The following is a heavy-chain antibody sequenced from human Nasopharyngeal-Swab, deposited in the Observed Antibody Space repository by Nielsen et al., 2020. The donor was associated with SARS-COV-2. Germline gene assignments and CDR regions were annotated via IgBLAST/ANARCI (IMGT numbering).Heavy chain of an antibody. CDR1: GFTFSSYA. D-gene: IGHD5-18*01. CDR2: ISYDGSNT. V-gene: IGHV3-30-3*01. Sequence: GGSLRLSCAASGFTFSSYAMHWVRQAPGKGLEWVAVISYDGSNTYYADSVKGRFTISRDNSKNTLYLQMNSLRAEDTAVYYCARDQVDTAMVFFSYYYYYGMDVWGQGTTVTVSS. CDR3: ARDQVDTAMVFFSYYYYYGMDV. J-gene: IGHJ6*02.